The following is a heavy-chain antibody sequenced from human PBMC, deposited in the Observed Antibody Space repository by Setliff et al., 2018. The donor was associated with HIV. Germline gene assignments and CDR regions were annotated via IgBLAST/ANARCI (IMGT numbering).Heavy chain of an antibody. Sequence: PGGSLRLSCEASGFTFSTYSMNWVRQAPGKGLEWVSSISSSSRSKYYADSGKGRFTISRDNAKNSLYLQMNSLTAEDTAVYYCARDVSWRVRTYIDYWGQGALVTV. J-gene: IGHJ4*02. D-gene: IGHD3-3*01. V-gene: IGHV3-21*01. CDR1: GFTFSTYS. CDR3: ARDVSWRVRTYIDY. CDR2: ISSSSRSK.